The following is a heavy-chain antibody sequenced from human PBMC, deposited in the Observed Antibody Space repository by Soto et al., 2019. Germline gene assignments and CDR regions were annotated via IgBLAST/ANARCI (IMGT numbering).Heavy chain of an antibody. CDR2: ISGSGGNT. Sequence: EVPLLESGGGLVQPGGSLRLSCAASGFTFSSYAMSWVRQAPGKGLEWVSAISGSGGNTYSADSVKGRFTISRDNSKNTLYLQMNSLRAEDTAVYYCAKSRVAGIGAFDIWGQGTMVTVSS. D-gene: IGHD6-19*01. CDR1: GFTFSSYA. V-gene: IGHV3-23*01. CDR3: AKSRVAGIGAFDI. J-gene: IGHJ3*02.